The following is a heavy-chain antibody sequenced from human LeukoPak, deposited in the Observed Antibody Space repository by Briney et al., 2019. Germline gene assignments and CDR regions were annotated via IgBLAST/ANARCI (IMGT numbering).Heavy chain of an antibody. V-gene: IGHV1-2*02. J-gene: IGHJ6*03. D-gene: IGHD2-2*01. CDR3: ARASSTSLLPFYYYYMDV. CDR1: GYTFTGYY. Sequence: GSVKVSCKASGYTFTGYYMHWVRQAPGQGLEWMGWINPNSGGTNYAQKFQGRVTMTRDTSISTAYMELRRLTTDDTAVYYCARASSTSLLPFYYYYMDVWGKGTTVTVSS. CDR2: INPNSGGT.